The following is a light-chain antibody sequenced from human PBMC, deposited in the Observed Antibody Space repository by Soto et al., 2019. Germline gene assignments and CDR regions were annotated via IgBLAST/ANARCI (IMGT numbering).Light chain of an antibody. J-gene: IGKJ2*01. CDR2: GAS. V-gene: IGKV1-27*01. CDR1: QGINTF. CDR3: KKYDSAPYT. Sequence: DIQMTQSPSSLSASVGDRVTITCRASQGINTFLAWYQQKAGKVPNLLIYGASNLQSGVPSRFSGSGSGTDFTLTISSLKLEDVATYYCKKYDSAPYTLGQGTKLEIK.